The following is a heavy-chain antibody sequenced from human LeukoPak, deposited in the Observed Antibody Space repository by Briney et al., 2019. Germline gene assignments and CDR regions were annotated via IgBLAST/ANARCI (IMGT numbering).Heavy chain of an antibody. CDR1: GFTFDDYG. J-gene: IGHJ4*02. V-gene: IGHV3-20*04. CDR3: ARGGTMIVVVYFDY. CDR2: INWNGGST. Sequence: RPGGSLRLSCAASGFTFDDYGMSWVRQAPGKGLEWVSGINWNGGSTGYADSVKGRFTISRDNAKNSLYLQMNSLRAEDTAVYYCARGGTMIVVVYFDYWGQGTLVTVSS. D-gene: IGHD3-22*01.